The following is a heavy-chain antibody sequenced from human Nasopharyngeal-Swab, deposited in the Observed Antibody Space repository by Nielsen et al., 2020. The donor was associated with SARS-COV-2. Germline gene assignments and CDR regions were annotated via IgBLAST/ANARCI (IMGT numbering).Heavy chain of an antibody. D-gene: IGHD1-1*01. CDR1: GFTFSSYS. CDR3: ARASRGTSTRTFDY. V-gene: IGHV3-21*01. J-gene: IGHJ4*02. CDR2: ISSSSSYI. Sequence: GESLEISCAASGFTFSSYSMNWVRQAPGKGLEWVSPISSSSSYIYYADSVKGRFTISRDNAKNSLYLQMNSLRAEDTAVYYCARASRGTSTRTFDYWGQGTLVTVSS.